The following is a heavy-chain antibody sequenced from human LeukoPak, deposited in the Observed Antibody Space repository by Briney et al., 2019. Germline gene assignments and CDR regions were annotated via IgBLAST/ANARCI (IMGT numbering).Heavy chain of an antibody. Sequence: GGSLRLSCAASGFTVITNDMTWVRQAPGKGLEWVSVLYSEGNTKYADYVQGRFTISRDNSKNTLYLEMNNLSTDDTDVYYCARGVEPLAANTLAYWGQGTLVTVSS. CDR3: ARGVEPLAANTLAY. V-gene: IGHV3-53*01. CDR2: LYSEGNT. CDR1: GFTVITND. D-gene: IGHD1-14*01. J-gene: IGHJ4*02.